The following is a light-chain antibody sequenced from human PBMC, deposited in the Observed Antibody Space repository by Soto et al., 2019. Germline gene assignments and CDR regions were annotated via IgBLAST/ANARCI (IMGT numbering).Light chain of an antibody. CDR2: DAS. Sequence: ETMMTQSPDTLSLSLGERATLAFRASQSLRSSLAWYQQKPGQAPRLLIYDASTRATGIPARFSGSGSGTDFTLTISGLQSEDFAVYYCQQYNNWPQTFGQGTKVDIK. J-gene: IGKJ1*01. CDR1: QSLRSS. CDR3: QQYNNWPQT. V-gene: IGKV3-15*01.